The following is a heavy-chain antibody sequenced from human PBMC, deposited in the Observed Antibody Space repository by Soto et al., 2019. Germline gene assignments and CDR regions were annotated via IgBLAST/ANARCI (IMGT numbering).Heavy chain of an antibody. CDR3: ARDFFVFSDYATNGFDP. Sequence: SETLSLTCSVSGGSISNSRFYWAWIRQPPGEGLEWIGSIYHTGNAYYNPSLKSRVTISVDTSKNQFSLKLTSVTAADAALYYCARDFFVFSDYATNGFDPWGQGTALTVSS. D-gene: IGHD5-12*01. V-gene: IGHV4-39*01. CDR2: IYHTGNA. J-gene: IGHJ5*02. CDR1: GGSISNSRFY.